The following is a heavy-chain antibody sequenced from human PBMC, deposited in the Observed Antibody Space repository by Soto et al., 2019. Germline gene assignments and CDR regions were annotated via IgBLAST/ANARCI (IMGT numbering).Heavy chain of an antibody. CDR2: IYPGDSDT. J-gene: IGHJ5*02. CDR3: ARHDTPIVGATEP. D-gene: IGHD1-26*01. Sequence: GESLKISCKGSGYSFTSYWIGWVRQMPGKGLEWMGIIYPGDSDTRYSPSFQGQVTISADNSISTAYLQWSSLKASDTAMYYCARHDTPIVGATEPWGQGTLVTVSS. CDR1: GYSFTSYW. V-gene: IGHV5-51*01.